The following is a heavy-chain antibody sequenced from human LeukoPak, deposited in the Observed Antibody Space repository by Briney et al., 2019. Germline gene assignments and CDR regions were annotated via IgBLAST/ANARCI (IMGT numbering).Heavy chain of an antibody. V-gene: IGHV4-39*01. CDR2: IYYSGST. D-gene: IGHD5-12*01. Sequence: SETLSLTCTVSGGSISSSSYYWGWIRQPPGKGLEWIGSIYYSGSTYYNPSLKSRVTTSVDTSKNQFSLKLSSVTAADTAVYYCARTGIVATINYWGQGTLVTVSS. J-gene: IGHJ4*02. CDR3: ARTGIVATINY. CDR1: GGSISSSSYY.